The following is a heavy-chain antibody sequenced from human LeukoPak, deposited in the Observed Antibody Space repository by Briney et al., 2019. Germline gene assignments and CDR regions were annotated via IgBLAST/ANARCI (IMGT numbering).Heavy chain of an antibody. CDR3: ARHVLEGGRIQLWYYFDY. CDR2: INHSGST. Sequence: SSETLSLTCAVYGGSFSGYYWSWIRQPPGKGLEWIGEINHSGSTNYNPSLKSRVTISVDTSKNQFSLKLSSVTAADTAVYYCARHVLEGGRIQLWYYFDYWGQGTLVTVSS. D-gene: IGHD5-18*01. CDR1: GGSFSGYY. V-gene: IGHV4-34*01. J-gene: IGHJ4*02.